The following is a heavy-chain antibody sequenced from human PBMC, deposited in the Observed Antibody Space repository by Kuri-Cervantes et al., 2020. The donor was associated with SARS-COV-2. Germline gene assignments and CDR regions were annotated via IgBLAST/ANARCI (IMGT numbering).Heavy chain of an antibody. D-gene: IGHD4-23*01. CDR3: ARDLATPTPMDV. Sequence: GGSLRLSCAASGFTFSSYGMHWVRQAPGKGLEWVAVIWYDGSNKYYADSVKGRFTISRDNSKNTLYLQMNSLRAEDTAVYYCARDLATPTPMDVWGQGTTVTVSS. V-gene: IGHV3-33*01. CDR2: IWYDGSNK. CDR1: GFTFSSYG. J-gene: IGHJ6*02.